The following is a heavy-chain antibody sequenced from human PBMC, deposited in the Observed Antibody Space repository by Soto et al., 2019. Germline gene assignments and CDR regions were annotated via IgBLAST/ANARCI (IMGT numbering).Heavy chain of an antibody. Sequence: GGSLRLSCAASGFTFNDYALTWVRQVPGKGLEWVSSLSSRGFSTHYAESVKGRFTISRDNIKNTVYLQMNSLRAEDTAVYYCARDLAFFCSYGICLDVHDICGQGTLDIVSS. CDR3: ARDLAFFCSYGICLDVHDI. D-gene: IGHD3-3*01. J-gene: IGHJ3*02. CDR1: GFTFNDYA. V-gene: IGHV3-23*01. CDR2: LSSRGFST.